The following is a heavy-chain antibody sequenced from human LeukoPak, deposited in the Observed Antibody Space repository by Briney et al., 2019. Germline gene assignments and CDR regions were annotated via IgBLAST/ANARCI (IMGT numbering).Heavy chain of an antibody. CDR2: ISGNGGSS. J-gene: IGHJ4*02. CDR1: GFTFSTYA. Sequence: GGSLRLSCAASGFTFSTYAMSWVRQAPGKGLEWVSVISGNGGSSYYTDSVKGRFTISRDNSKNTLFLQMNSLRAEDTAIYYXXXXXXPXXIAGAANFDYWGQGTLVTVSS. V-gene: IGHV3-23*01. CDR3: XXXXXPXXIAGAANFDY. D-gene: IGHD6-13*01.